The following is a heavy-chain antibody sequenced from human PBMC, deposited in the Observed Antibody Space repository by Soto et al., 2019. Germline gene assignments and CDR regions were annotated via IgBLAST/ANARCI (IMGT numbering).Heavy chain of an antibody. CDR1: ASTFTTYH. CDR2: IKPGGTT. V-gene: IGHV1-46*01. CDR3: ARERVGETYGGDYYYYYGMDV. D-gene: IGHD4-17*01. J-gene: IGHJ6*02. Sequence: QVQLVQSGAEVKKPGASVQLSCKASASTFTTYHMHWVRQAPGQGLEWLGIIKPGGTTTYAQKFQGRVTMARDTSTSTVYMQLASLRSDDTAVYYCARERVGETYGGDYYYYYGMDVWGQGTTVTVSS.